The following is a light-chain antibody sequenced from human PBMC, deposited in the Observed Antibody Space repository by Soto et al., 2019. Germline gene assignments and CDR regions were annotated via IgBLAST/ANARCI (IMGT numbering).Light chain of an antibody. Sequence: SYELTQPPSVSVAPGQSARITCGGNNIGSKSVNWYQQKPGQAPVVAVYDDSDRPSGIPERFSGSNSGNTAALTISRVEAGDEADYYCQVWDSASDHVVIGGGTKVTVL. J-gene: IGLJ2*01. CDR3: QVWDSASDHVV. CDR2: DDS. V-gene: IGLV3-21*02. CDR1: NIGSKS.